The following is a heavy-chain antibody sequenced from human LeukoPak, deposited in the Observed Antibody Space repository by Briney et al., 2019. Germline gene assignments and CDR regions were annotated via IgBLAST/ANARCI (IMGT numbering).Heavy chain of an antibody. CDR2: ISGSGGST. Sequence: GGSLRLSCPASGFTFSNSWMAWVRQAPGKGLEWVSAISGSGGSTYYADSVKGRFTISRDNSKNTLYLQMNSLRAEDTAVYYCAKSPGYDFWSGYQYYFDYWGQGTLVTVSS. V-gene: IGHV3-23*01. CDR3: AKSPGYDFWSGYQYYFDY. J-gene: IGHJ4*02. CDR1: GFTFSNSW. D-gene: IGHD3-3*01.